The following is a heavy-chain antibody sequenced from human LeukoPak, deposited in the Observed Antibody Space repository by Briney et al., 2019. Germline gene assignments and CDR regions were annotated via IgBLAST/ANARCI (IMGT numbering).Heavy chain of an antibody. D-gene: IGHD2-21*02. J-gene: IGHJ2*01. Sequence: SCKASGGTFISYAMSWVRQAPGKGLEWVSVISGSGGSTYYTDSVKGRFAISRDKSKNTLYLQMISLRAEDTAVYYCAKEGAYCGADCYSDYYFDLWGRGTLVTVSS. CDR1: GGTFISYA. V-gene: IGHV3-23*01. CDR2: ISGSGGST. CDR3: AKEGAYCGADCYSDYYFDL.